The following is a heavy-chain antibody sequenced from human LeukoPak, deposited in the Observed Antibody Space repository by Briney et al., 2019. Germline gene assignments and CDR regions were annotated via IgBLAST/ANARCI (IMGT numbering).Heavy chain of an antibody. Sequence: SETLSLTCTVSGGSISSSTYYWGWIRQPPGKGLEWVGSVYYTRSTYYNPSLKSRVTISVDTSKTQFSLKLTSVTASDTAVYYCARGVVGATVDYWGQGTLVTVSS. CDR3: ARGVVGATVDY. CDR1: GGSISSSTYY. V-gene: IGHV4-39*01. D-gene: IGHD1-26*01. CDR2: VYYTRST. J-gene: IGHJ4*02.